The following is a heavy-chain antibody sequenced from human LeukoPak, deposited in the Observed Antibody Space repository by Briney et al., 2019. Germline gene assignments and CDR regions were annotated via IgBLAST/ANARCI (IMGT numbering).Heavy chain of an antibody. CDR2: IKQDGSEK. V-gene: IGHV3-7*01. Sequence: GGSLRLSCAASGFTFSNAWMSWVRQAPGKGLEWVANIKQDGSEKYYVDSVKGRFTISRDNAKNSLYLQMNSLRAEDTAVYYCAREGATTWGLNWFDPWGQGTLVTVSS. CDR3: AREGATTWGLNWFDP. D-gene: IGHD1-26*01. CDR1: GFTFSNAW. J-gene: IGHJ5*02.